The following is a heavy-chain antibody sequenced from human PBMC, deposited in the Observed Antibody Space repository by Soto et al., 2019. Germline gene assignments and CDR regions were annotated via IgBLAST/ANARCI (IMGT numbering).Heavy chain of an antibody. J-gene: IGHJ6*02. V-gene: IGHV3-33*05. D-gene: IGHD1-26*01. CDR3: AREWEGYYDYAMDV. CDR2: ILYDGSNK. Sequence: PGGSLRLSCAASGFTFSSYAMHWVRQAPGKGLEWVAVILYDGSNKYYADSVKGRFTISRDNSKNTLYLQMNSLRAEDTALYYCAREWEGYYDYAMDVWGQGTTVTVSS. CDR1: GFTFSSYA.